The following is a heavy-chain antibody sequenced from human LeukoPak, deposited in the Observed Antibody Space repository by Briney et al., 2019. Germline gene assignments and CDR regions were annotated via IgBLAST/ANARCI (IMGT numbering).Heavy chain of an antibody. V-gene: IGHV1-69*13. CDR3: ARERGDGSGSYYMTANWFDP. CDR1: GGTFSNYA. CDR2: IIPVFGTP. J-gene: IGHJ5*02. D-gene: IGHD3-10*01. Sequence: ASVKVSCKASGGTFSNYAISWVRQAPGQGLEWMGGIIPVFGTPNYVQKFQGRVTITADESTSTAYMELSSLRSEDTAVYYCARERGDGSGSYYMTANWFDPWGQGTLVTVSS.